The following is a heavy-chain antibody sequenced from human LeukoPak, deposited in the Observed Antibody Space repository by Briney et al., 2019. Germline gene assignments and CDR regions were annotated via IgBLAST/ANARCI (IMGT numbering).Heavy chain of an antibody. CDR1: GFTFSGYW. CDR2: INTDGSST. Sequence: GGSLRLSCAASGFTFSGYWMHWVRQAPGKGLVWVSRINTDGSSTSYADSVKGRFTISRDNAKNTLYLQMNSLRAEDTAVYYCARDLQAYYYDSSGYIWGQGTLVTVSS. CDR3: ARDLQAYYYDSSGYI. J-gene: IGHJ4*02. V-gene: IGHV3-74*01. D-gene: IGHD3-22*01.